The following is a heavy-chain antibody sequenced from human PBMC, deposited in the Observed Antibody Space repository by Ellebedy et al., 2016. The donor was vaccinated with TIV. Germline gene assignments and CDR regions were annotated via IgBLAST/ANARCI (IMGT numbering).Heavy chain of an antibody. Sequence: ASVKVSCKASGYTLISYPITWVRQAPGQGLEWMGWISPYNGRTNYAQKFQGRVTMTTDRSTNTVYLDLGSLTSADTAVYFCARDNGTSSSLDYWGQGTLVSVS. D-gene: IGHD6-6*01. J-gene: IGHJ4*02. CDR3: ARDNGTSSSLDY. V-gene: IGHV1-18*04. CDR1: GYTLISYP. CDR2: ISPYNGRT.